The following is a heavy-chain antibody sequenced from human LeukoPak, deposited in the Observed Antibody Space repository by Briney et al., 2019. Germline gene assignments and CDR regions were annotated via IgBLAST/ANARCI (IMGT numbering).Heavy chain of an antibody. CDR3: ARVGSDWNDVRYNWFDP. CDR1: GGSTSSGDYS. CDR2: IFQSGST. J-gene: IGHJ5*02. Sequence: SQTLSLTCAVSGGSTSSGDYSWSWIRQPPGKGLEWIGYIFQSGSTNYNPSLKSRVTISVDRSKNQFSLKLSSVTAADTAVYYCARVGSDWNDVRYNWFDPWGQGTLVTVSS. V-gene: IGHV4-30-2*01. D-gene: IGHD1-1*01.